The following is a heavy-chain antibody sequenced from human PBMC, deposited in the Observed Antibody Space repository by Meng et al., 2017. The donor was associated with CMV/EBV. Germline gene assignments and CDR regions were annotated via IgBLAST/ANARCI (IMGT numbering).Heavy chain of an antibody. CDR3: ARDLQLNLRFLEWLPLGGNYYYGMDV. V-gene: IGHV1-18*01. CDR2: ISAYNGNT. D-gene: IGHD3-3*01. J-gene: IGHJ6*02. CDR1: GYTFTSYG. Sequence: ASVKVSCKASGYTFTSYGISWVRQAPGQGLEWMGWISAYNGNTNYAQKLQGRVTMTTDTSTSTAYTELRSLRSDDTAVYYCARDLQLNLRFLEWLPLGGNYYYGMDVWGQGTTVTVSS.